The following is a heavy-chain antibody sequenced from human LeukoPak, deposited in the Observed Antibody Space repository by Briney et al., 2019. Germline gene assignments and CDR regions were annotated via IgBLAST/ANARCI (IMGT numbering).Heavy chain of an antibody. D-gene: IGHD7-27*01. CDR2: INHSGST. CDR3: ARGIGTGGKGDY. Sequence: PSETLSLTCAVYGGSFSGYYWSWIRQPPGKGLEWIGEINHSGSTNYNPSLKSRVTISVDTSKNQFSLKLSSVTAADTAVYYCARGIGTGGKGDYWGQGTLITVSS. CDR1: GGSFSGYY. V-gene: IGHV4-34*01. J-gene: IGHJ4*02.